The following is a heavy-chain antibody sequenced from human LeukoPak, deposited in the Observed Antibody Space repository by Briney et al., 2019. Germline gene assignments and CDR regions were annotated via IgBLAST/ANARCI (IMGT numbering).Heavy chain of an antibody. V-gene: IGHV3-20*04. Sequence: PGGSLRLSCAASGFTVSSNYMSWVRQAPGKGLEWVSGINWNGGSTAYADSVKGRFTISRDNAKNSLYLQTNILRAEDTALYYCAREYSYGLDYWGQGTLVTVSS. J-gene: IGHJ4*02. CDR3: AREYSYGLDY. CDR1: GFTVSSNY. D-gene: IGHD5-18*01. CDR2: INWNGGST.